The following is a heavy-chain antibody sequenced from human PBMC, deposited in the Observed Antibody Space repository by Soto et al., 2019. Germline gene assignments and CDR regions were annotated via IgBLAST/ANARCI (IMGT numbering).Heavy chain of an antibody. CDR2: ISSSSSYI. Sequence: EVQLVESGGGQVKPGGSLRLSCAASGFTFSSYSMNWVRQAPGKGLEWVSSISSSSSYIYYADSVKGRFTISRDNAKNSLYLQMNSLRAEDTAVYYCARSRYCSSTSCRIGYFDLWGRGTLVTVSS. D-gene: IGHD2-2*01. CDR1: GFTFSSYS. CDR3: ARSRYCSSTSCRIGYFDL. V-gene: IGHV3-21*01. J-gene: IGHJ2*01.